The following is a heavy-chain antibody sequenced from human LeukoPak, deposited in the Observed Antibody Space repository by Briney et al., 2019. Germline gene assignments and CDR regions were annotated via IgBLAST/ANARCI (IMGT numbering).Heavy chain of an antibody. CDR2: INTNTGNP. Sequence: ASVKVSCKASGYTFTSYAMNWVRQAPGQWLEWMGWINTNTGNPTYAQGFTGRFVFSLDTSVSTAYLQISSLKAEDTAVYYCARAVSSSWYISYYYYGMDVWGQGTTVTVSS. CDR1: GYTFTSYA. J-gene: IGHJ6*02. V-gene: IGHV7-4-1*02. CDR3: ARAVSSSWYISYYYYGMDV. D-gene: IGHD6-13*01.